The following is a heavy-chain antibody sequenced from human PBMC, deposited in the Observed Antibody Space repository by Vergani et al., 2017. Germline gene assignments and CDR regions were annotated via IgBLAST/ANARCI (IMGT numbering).Heavy chain of an antibody. CDR2: ISGSGGST. CDR1: GFTFSSYA. Sequence: EVQLLECGGVLVQTGGSLRLSCAASGFTFSSYAMSWVRQAPGKGLGWVSAISGSGGSTYYADSVEGRFTISRNNSKNTLYLQMNSRRAEDTAVYYSSRSGRLYYYYGMDVWGQGTTVTVSS. J-gene: IGHJ6*02. CDR3: SRSGRLYYYYGMDV. D-gene: IGHD2-15*01. V-gene: IGHV3-23*01.